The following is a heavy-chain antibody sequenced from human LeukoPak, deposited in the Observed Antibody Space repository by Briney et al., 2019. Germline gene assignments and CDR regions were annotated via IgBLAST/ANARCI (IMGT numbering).Heavy chain of an antibody. CDR2: ISGSGGST. CDR3: AKEGNYYDSSGYYIGGGAFDI. Sequence: GGSLRLSCAASGFTFSSYGMSWVRQAPGKGLEWVSAISGSGGSTYYADSVKGRFTISRDNSKNTLYLQMNSLRAEDTAVYYCAKEGNYYDSSGYYIGGGAFDIWGQGTMVTVSS. V-gene: IGHV3-23*01. J-gene: IGHJ3*02. CDR1: GFTFSSYG. D-gene: IGHD3-22*01.